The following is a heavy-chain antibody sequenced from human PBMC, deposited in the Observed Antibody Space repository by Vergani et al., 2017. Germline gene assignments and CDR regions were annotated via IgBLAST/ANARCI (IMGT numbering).Heavy chain of an antibody. J-gene: IGHJ4*02. CDR1: GFTFSNAW. Sequence: EVQLVESGGGLVTPGGSLRLSCAASGFTFSNAWMSWVRQAPGKGREWVGRIKSKTDGGTTDYAAPVKGRFTISRDDSKNTLYLQMTSRKTEDTAVYYCTTDGIAVAGLVFDYWGQGTLVTVSS. D-gene: IGHD6-19*01. CDR3: TTDGIAVAGLVFDY. CDR2: IKSKTDGGTT. V-gene: IGHV3-15*01.